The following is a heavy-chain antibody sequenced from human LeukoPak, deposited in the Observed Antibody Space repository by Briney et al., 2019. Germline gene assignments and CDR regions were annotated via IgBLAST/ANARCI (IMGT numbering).Heavy chain of an antibody. V-gene: IGHV4-59*01. CDR2: IYYSGNT. CDR1: GGSISSYS. Sequence: SETLSLTCTVSGGSISSYSWSWIRQPPGQGLEWIGYIYYSGNTNCNPSLKSRVTISVDTSRNQFPLKLSSVTAADTAVYYCARDGGAARPWFDPWGQGTLVTVSS. D-gene: IGHD6-6*01. J-gene: IGHJ5*02. CDR3: ARDGGAARPWFDP.